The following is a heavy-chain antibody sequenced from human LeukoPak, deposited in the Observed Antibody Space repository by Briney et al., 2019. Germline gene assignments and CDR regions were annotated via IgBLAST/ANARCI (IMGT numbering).Heavy chain of an antibody. CDR2: FYWDDDK. J-gene: IGHJ4*02. CDR1: GFSLRTSGMG. D-gene: IGHD2-21*01. Sequence: GLTLVKPRQTLTLTCTFSGFSLRTSGMGVGWFRQPQRRALDSLKAFYWDDDKRYRQSLSSMLAITKDTSKNHVVLTMTNVDPMDTATYYCAHTPSFTYWGQGTLVTV. V-gene: IGHV2-5*02. CDR3: AHTPSFTY.